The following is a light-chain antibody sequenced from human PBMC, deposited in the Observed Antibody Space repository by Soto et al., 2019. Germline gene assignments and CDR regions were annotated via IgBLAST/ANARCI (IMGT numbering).Light chain of an antibody. CDR3: SAWDAGLNGYV. CDR1: SSNIGSKT. V-gene: IGLV1-44*01. J-gene: IGLJ1*01. CDR2: SNY. Sequence: QSVLTQPPSASGTPGQRLTISCSGSSSNIGSKTVNWYQQLPGTAPKLLIYSNYQRPSGVPDRFSGSKSGTSASLAISGLQSEDEADYYCSAWDAGLNGYVFGTGTKVTVL.